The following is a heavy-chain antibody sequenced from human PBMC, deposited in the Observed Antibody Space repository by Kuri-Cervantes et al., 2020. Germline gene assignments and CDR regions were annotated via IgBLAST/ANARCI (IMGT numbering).Heavy chain of an antibody. CDR2: IYYSGST. CDR3: ARSPAGGYGDYFWGVWSPAGLGGMDV. D-gene: IGHD4-17*01. V-gene: IGHV4-30-4*01. Sequence: LRLSCTVSGGPISSGDYYWSWIRQPPGKGLEWIGYIYYSGSTYYNPSLKSRATISVDTSKNQSSLKLSSVTAADTAVYYCARSPAGGYGDYFWGVWSPAGLGGMDVWGQGTTVTVSS. J-gene: IGHJ6*02. CDR1: GGPISSGDYY.